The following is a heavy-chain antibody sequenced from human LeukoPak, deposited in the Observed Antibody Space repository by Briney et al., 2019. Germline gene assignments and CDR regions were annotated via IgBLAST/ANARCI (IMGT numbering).Heavy chain of an antibody. J-gene: IGHJ6*03. CDR1: GGSISSYY. V-gene: IGHV4-4*07. Sequence: PSEPLSLTCTVSGGSISSYYWSWIRQPAGKGLEWIGRIYTSGNTNYNPSLKSRVTISVDKSKNQFSLKLSSVTAADTAVYYCARVLVGANYYYYYMDVWGKGTTVTVSS. CDR2: IYTSGNT. CDR3: ARVLVGANYYYYYMDV. D-gene: IGHD1-26*01.